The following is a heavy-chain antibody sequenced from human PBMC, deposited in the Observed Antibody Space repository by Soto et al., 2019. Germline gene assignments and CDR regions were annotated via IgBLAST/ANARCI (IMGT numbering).Heavy chain of an antibody. V-gene: IGHV4-4*01. D-gene: IGHD4-17*01. CDR1: GGSIGSSNW. Sequence: SETLSLTCTVSGGSIGSSNWWSWVRQPPGKGLEWIVEIYHSGSTNYNPSLTSRVTISVDKSKKQFSLKLSSVTAADTAVYGCAREGYGVYFDYWGQGTLVTVSS. CDR3: AREGYGVYFDY. J-gene: IGHJ4*02. CDR2: IYHSGST.